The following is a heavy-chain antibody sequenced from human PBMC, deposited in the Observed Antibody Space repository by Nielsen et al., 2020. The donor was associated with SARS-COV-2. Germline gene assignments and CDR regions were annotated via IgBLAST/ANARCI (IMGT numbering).Heavy chain of an antibody. V-gene: IGHV3-30*18. CDR1: GFTFNDYG. J-gene: IGHJ4*02. CDR3: AKFADDYFDY. CDR2: ISYDGSLQ. Sequence: GESLKISCEASGFTFNDYGMHWVRQAPGKGLEWVAAISYDGSLQNYGDSVKGRFTISRDNSKNTLYLQMNRLRIEDSAVYYCAKFADDYFDYWGQGTLVTVSS.